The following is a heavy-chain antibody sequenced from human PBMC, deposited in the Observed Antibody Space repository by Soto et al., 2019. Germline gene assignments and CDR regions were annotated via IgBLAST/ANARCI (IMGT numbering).Heavy chain of an antibody. D-gene: IGHD1-1*01. CDR3: ARGFWNDENYYYGMDV. CDR1: GGTFSSYT. V-gene: IGHV1-69*02. CDR2: IIPILGIA. Sequence: QVQLVQSGAEVKKPGSSVKVSCKASGGTFSSYTISWVRQAPGQGLEWMGRIIPILGIANYAQKFQGRVTITADKSASTAYMELSSLRSEDTAVYYCARGFWNDENYYYGMDVWGQGTTVTVSS. J-gene: IGHJ6*02.